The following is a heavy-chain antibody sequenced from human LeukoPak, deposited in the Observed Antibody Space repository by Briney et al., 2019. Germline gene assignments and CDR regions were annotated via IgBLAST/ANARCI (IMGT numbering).Heavy chain of an antibody. CDR3: ARDAMYYYDSSGYSAYFDY. J-gene: IGHJ4*02. D-gene: IGHD3-22*01. CDR1: GFTFSSYA. Sequence: PGGSLRLSCAASGFTFSSYAMHWVRQAPGKGLEWVAVISYDGGNKYYADSVKGRFTISRDNSKNTLYLQMNSLRAEDTAVYYCARDAMYYYDSSGYSAYFDYWGQGTLVTVSS. CDR2: ISYDGGNK. V-gene: IGHV3-30-3*01.